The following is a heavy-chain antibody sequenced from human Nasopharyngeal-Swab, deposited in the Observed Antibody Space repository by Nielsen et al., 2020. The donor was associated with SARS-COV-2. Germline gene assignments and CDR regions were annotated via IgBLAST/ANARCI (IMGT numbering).Heavy chain of an antibody. Sequence: GASLKLSCAASGFTFSSYWMSWVRQAPGKGLEWVANIKQDGSEKYYVDSVKGRFTISRDNAKNSLYLQMNSLRAEDTAVYYCARDSFSRVGAAGSSHYYYYGMDVWGQGTTVTVSS. J-gene: IGHJ6*02. CDR3: ARDSFSRVGAAGSSHYYYYGMDV. D-gene: IGHD6-13*01. V-gene: IGHV3-7*01. CDR1: GFTFSSYW. CDR2: IKQDGSEK.